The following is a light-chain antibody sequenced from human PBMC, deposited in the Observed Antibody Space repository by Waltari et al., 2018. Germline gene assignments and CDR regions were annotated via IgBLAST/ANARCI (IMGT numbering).Light chain of an antibody. CDR1: SRNIGTYYF. CDR3: CSHAGTGTFNVI. CDR2: EDI. Sequence: QSALTQPASASGSPGQSITISCAGTSRNIGTYYFVPWHQQYQGKAHKLMIYEDIKRTSGVSNRFSGSKSGNTASLTISGLQVEDEADYFCCSHAGTGTFNVIFGGGTKLTVL. V-gene: IGLV2-23*02. J-gene: IGLJ2*01.